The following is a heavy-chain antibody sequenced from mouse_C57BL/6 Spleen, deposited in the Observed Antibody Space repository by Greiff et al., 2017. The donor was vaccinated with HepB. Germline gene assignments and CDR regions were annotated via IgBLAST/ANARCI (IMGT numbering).Heavy chain of an antibody. Sequence: DVKLVESGGGLVQPGGSLSLSCAASGFTFTDYYMSWVRQPPGKALEWLGFIRNKANGYTTEYSASVKGRFTISRDNSQSILYLQMNALRAEDSATYYCARDSNYVGFAYWGQGTLVTVSA. CDR1: GFTFTDYY. D-gene: IGHD2-1*01. J-gene: IGHJ3*01. CDR2: IRNKANGYTT. CDR3: ARDSNYVGFAY. V-gene: IGHV7-3*01.